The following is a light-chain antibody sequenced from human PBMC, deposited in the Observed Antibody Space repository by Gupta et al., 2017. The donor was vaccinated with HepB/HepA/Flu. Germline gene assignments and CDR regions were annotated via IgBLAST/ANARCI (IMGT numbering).Light chain of an antibody. V-gene: IGLV7-46*01. CDR2: DTN. Sequence: QAVVPQEPSLTVSPGGTVTRTCASSTGPVTSTHYPYWFQQKPGQAPTTLIYDTNNKQSWTFARFSGSLLGGKAALTLSGAQPEDEADYYCLLSYSGVRVFGGGTKLTVL. CDR1: TGPVTSTHY. CDR3: LLSYSGVRV. J-gene: IGLJ2*01.